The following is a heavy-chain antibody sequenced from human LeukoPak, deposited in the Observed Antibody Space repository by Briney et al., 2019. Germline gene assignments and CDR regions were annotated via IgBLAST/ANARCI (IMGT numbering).Heavy chain of an antibody. V-gene: IGHV4-34*01. CDR3: ARVYGYYYYYYYYMDV. J-gene: IGHJ6*03. Sequence: SETLSLTCAVYGGSLSGYYWSWIRQPPGKGLEWIGEINHSGSTNYNPSLKSRVTISVDTSKNQFSLKLSSVTAADTAVYYCARVYGYYYYYYYYMDVWGKGTTVTVSS. CDR1: GGSLSGYY. D-gene: IGHD5-18*01. CDR2: INHSGST.